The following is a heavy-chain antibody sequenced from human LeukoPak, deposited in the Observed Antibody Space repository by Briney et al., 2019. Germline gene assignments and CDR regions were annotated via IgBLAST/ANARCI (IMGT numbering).Heavy chain of an antibody. CDR1: GGPISSGGYY. Sequence: SETLSLTCTVSGGPISSGGYYWSWIRQHPGKGLEWIGYIYYSGSPYYNPSLKSRVTISVDTSKNQFSLKLSSVTAADTAVYYCARAYGDYVLREYYFDYWGQGTLVTVSS. D-gene: IGHD4-17*01. CDR3: ARAYGDYVLREYYFDY. J-gene: IGHJ4*02. V-gene: IGHV4-31*03. CDR2: IYYSGSP.